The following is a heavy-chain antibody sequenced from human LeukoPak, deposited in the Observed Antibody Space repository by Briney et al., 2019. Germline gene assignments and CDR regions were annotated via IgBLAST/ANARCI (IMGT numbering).Heavy chain of an antibody. Sequence: SETLSLTCAVYGGSFSGYYWSWIRQPPGKGLEWIGEINHSGSTNYNPSLKSRVTISVDTSKNQFSLKLSSVTAADTAVYCCATWGHPEDDFWSGYLDYWGQGTLVTVSS. CDR1: GGSFSGYY. V-gene: IGHV4-34*01. CDR3: ATWGHPEDDFWSGYLDY. D-gene: IGHD3-3*01. J-gene: IGHJ4*02. CDR2: INHSGST.